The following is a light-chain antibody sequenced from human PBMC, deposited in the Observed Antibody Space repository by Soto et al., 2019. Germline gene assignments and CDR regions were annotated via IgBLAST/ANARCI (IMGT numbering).Light chain of an antibody. CDR1: RSDIGSYNN. CDR2: GVT. CDR3: CSYAGSSTDV. J-gene: IGLJ1*01. V-gene: IGLV2-23*02. Sequence: QSALTQPASVSGSPGQSITISCTGTRSDIGSYNNVAWYQKHPGKAPRVMIFGVTKRPSGISNRFFGSKSGSTASLTISGLQAEDEADYYCCSYAGSSTDVFGTGTKLTVL.